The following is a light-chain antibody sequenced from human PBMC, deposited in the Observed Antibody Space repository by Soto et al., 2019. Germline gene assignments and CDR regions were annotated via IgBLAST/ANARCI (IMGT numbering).Light chain of an antibody. Sequence: DIQMTQSPSTLSASVGDRVTITCRASQSISSWLAWYQQKPEKAPKLLIYKASSLESGVPSRFSGSGSGTEFTLTISSLQPDDFATYYCQQYNSYSPTTFGGGTKVEIK. J-gene: IGKJ4*01. V-gene: IGKV1-5*03. CDR3: QQYNSYSPTT. CDR2: KAS. CDR1: QSISSW.